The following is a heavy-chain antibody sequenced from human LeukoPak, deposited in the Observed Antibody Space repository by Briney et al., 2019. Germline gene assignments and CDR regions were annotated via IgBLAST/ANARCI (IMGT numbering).Heavy chain of an antibody. V-gene: IGHV3-74*01. CDR1: GFTFNYCW. J-gene: IGHJ4*02. CDR3: ASDEGNYFDY. Sequence: PGGSLRLSCAASGFTFNYCWMHWFRQAPGKGLVWVSRVTHDGSGTSYADSVKGRFTISRDNARNSLFLQMNSLRAEDTAIYYCASDEGNYFDYWGQGTLVTVSS. CDR2: VTHDGSGT.